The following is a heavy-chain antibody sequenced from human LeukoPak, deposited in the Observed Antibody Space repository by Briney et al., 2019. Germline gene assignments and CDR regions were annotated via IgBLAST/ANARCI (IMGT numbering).Heavy chain of an antibody. Sequence: GASVKVSCKASGYTFTSYGISWVRQAPGQGLEWMGWISAYNGNTNYAQKLQGRVTMTTDTSTSTAYMELRSLRSDDTAVYCCARDRRIDDYGDYGVDYWGQGTPVTVSS. CDR1: GYTFTSYG. J-gene: IGHJ4*02. D-gene: IGHD4-17*01. CDR2: ISAYNGNT. V-gene: IGHV1-18*01. CDR3: ARDRRIDDYGDYGVDY.